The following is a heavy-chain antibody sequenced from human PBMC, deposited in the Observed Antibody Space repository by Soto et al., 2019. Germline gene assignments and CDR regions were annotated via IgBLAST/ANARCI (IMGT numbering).Heavy chain of an antibody. CDR3: AGDLRPRDV. J-gene: IGHJ6*02. Sequence: QVQLVQSGAEVKKPGASVKVSCKASGYTFTSYGISWVRQAPGQGLEWMGWIRAYNGNTNYAQKLQGRVTMTTDTTTSTADMELRSRRSDDTAVYYAAGDLRPRDVGGQGTTVTVSS. CDR1: GYTFTSYG. V-gene: IGHV1-18*01. CDR2: IRAYNGNT. D-gene: IGHD6-25*01.